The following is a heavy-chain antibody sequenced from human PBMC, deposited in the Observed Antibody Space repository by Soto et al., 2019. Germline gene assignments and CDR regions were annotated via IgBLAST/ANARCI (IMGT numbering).Heavy chain of an antibody. D-gene: IGHD6-6*01. CDR2: IYPGDSNI. V-gene: IGHV5-51*01. Sequence: PXDSLTISCKGSGYSFSSHWIGLVRQMPGEGLEWMGIIYPGDSNIRYSPSFEGQIDMSADRSINTAYLRLSSLKASDTATYYCARHLDEYSSASGFDYWGQGTLVTVSS. CDR1: GYSFSSHW. J-gene: IGHJ4*02. CDR3: ARHLDEYSSASGFDY.